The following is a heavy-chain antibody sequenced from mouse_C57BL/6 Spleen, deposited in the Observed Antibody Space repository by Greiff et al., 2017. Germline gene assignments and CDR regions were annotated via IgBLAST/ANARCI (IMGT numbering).Heavy chain of an antibody. Sequence: QVQLQQSGAELVKPGASVKISCKASGYAFSSYWMNWVKQRPGKGLEWIGQIYPGDGDTNYNGKFKGKATLTADKSSSTAYMQLSSLTSEDSAVYFCARYPAHHYYGSSYGDYYAMDYWGQGTSVTVSS. CDR1: GYAFSSYW. J-gene: IGHJ4*01. V-gene: IGHV1-80*01. D-gene: IGHD1-1*01. CDR3: ARYPAHHYYGSSYGDYYAMDY. CDR2: IYPGDGDT.